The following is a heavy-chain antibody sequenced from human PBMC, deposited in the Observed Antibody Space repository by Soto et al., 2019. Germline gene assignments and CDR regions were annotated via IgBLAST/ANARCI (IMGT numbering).Heavy chain of an antibody. J-gene: IGHJ5*02. CDR1: GFTFSRYA. V-gene: IGHV3-23*01. D-gene: IGHD3-10*01. CDR3: AKDYYGSGSYYNGWNWFDP. CDR2: ISGSGGST. Sequence: EVQLLESGGGLVQPGGSLRLSCAASGFTFSRYAMSWVRQAPGMGLEWVSGISGSGGSTSYADSVKGRFTISRDNSKNTLELQMNSLRAEDTAVYYCAKDYYGSGSYYNGWNWFDPWGQGTLVTVSS.